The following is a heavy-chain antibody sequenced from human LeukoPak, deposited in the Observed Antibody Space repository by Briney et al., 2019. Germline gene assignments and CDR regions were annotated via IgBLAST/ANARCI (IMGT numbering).Heavy chain of an antibody. D-gene: IGHD3-22*01. Sequence: ASVKVSCKASGYTFTSYGISWVRQAPGQGLEWMGWTSAYNGNTNYAQKLQGRVTMTTDTSTSTAYMELRSLRSDDTAVYYCAREGYYYDSSGYQLPDYWGQGTLVTVSS. CDR1: GYTFTSYG. V-gene: IGHV1-18*01. CDR2: TSAYNGNT. CDR3: AREGYYYDSSGYQLPDY. J-gene: IGHJ4*02.